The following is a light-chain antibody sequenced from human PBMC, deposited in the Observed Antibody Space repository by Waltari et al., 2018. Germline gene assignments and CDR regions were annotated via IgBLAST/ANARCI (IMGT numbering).Light chain of an antibody. J-gene: IGLJ1*01. Sequence: QSALTQPPSVSGSPGQSVTISCTGTNSDVGTYTRVSWYQLPPGTPPRPIIYEVISRPPGVPDRFSGSKSGNTASLTISGLQADDAADYYCSSYTSSSTYVFGTGTKVTVL. CDR1: NSDVGTYTR. CDR3: SSYTSSSTYV. V-gene: IGLV2-18*02. CDR2: EVI.